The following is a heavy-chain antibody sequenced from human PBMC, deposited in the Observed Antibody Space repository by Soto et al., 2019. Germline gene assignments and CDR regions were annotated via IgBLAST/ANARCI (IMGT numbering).Heavy chain of an antibody. D-gene: IGHD6-13*01. J-gene: IGHJ4*02. V-gene: IGHV4-4*02. CDR2: IYHSGST. CDR3: ARRRIAAAGTAYYFDY. Sequence: QVQLQESGPGLVKPSGTLSLTCAVSSGSISSSNWWSWVRQPPGKGLEWIGEIYHSGSTNYNPSLKSRVTISVDKSKNQFALKLSSVTAADTAVYYCARRRIAAAGTAYYFDYWGQGTLVTVSS. CDR1: SGSISSSNW.